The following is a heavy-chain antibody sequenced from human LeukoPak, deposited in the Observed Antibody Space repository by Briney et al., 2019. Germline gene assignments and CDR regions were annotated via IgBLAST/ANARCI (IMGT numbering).Heavy chain of an antibody. J-gene: IGHJ4*02. Sequence: GGSLRLSCAASGFTFSTYSMNWVRQAPGKGLEWVSYISSSSSTIYYADSVKGRFTISRDNAKKSLYLQMNSLSADDTAVYYCAGGASEYSSSGDFAYWGQRTLVTVSS. V-gene: IGHV3-48*01. CDR3: AGGASEYSSSGDFAY. CDR1: GFTFSTYS. CDR2: ISSSSSTI. D-gene: IGHD6-6*01.